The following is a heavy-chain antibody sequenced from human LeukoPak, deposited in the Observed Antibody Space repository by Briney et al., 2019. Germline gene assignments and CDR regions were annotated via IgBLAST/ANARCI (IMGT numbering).Heavy chain of an antibody. Sequence: GGSLRLSCAASGFTVSSNSMSWVRQAPGKGLEWVSIIYAGSPYYADSVKGRFTISRDNSKNTLYLQMNSLRAEDTAVYYCASLDDYWGQGTLVTVSS. CDR3: ASLDDY. D-gene: IGHD1-1*01. CDR2: IYAGSP. CDR1: GFTVSSNS. V-gene: IGHV3-53*01. J-gene: IGHJ4*02.